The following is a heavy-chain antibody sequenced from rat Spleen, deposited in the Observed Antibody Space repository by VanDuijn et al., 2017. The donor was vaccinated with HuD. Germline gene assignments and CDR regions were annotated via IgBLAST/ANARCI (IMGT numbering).Heavy chain of an antibody. V-gene: IGHV5-29*01. CDR2: IIYDGSDT. J-gene: IGHJ2*01. Sequence: EVQLVESGGGLVQPGRSLKLSCAASGFTFSDYAMAWVRQAPKKGLEWVATIIYDGSDTYWRDSVKGRFTISRGNAKSSLYLQMNSLRSEDTATYYCTRPPYNNHFDYWGQGVMVTVSS. D-gene: IGHD1-10*01. CDR3: TRPPYNNHFDY. CDR1: GFTFSDYA.